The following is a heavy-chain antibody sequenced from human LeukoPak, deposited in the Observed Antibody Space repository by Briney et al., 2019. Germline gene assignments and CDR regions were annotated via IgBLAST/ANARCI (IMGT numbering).Heavy chain of an antibody. Sequence: PGGTLRLSCAASGFSFSTYWMSWVRQVPEKGLEWVANIMHDGTEKYFVDSMKGRFTISRDNAKNSLYLQMNSLRVEDTAVYYCARGGHYGSFDYWGQETLVTVSS. CDR3: ARGGHYGSFDY. V-gene: IGHV3-7*01. D-gene: IGHD4-17*01. CDR1: GFSFSTYW. CDR2: IMHDGTEK. J-gene: IGHJ4*02.